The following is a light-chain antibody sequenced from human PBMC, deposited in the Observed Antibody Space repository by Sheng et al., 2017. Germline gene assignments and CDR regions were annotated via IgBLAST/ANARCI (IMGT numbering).Light chain of an antibody. CDR2: GTS. J-gene: IGKJ1*01. CDR3: QQYGSSLPWT. Sequence: EIVLTQSPGTLSVSPGERATLSCRASQSFSSSYLTWYQQKPGQPPRLLIYGTSTRATGIPDRFSGSGSGTDSLSPSNRMEPEDFAVYYCQQYGSSLPWTFGQGTKVEIK. V-gene: IGKV3-20*01. CDR1: QSFSSSY.